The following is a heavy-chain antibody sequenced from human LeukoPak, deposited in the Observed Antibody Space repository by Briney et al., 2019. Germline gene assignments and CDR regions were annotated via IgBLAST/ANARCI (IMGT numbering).Heavy chain of an antibody. CDR2: INPNSGGT. CDR1: GYTFTGYY. V-gene: IGHV1-2*02. J-gene: IGHJ5*02. D-gene: IGHD1-7*01. CDR3: ARGGNWNFKWFDP. Sequence: ASVKVSCKASGYTFTGYYMHWVRQAPGQGLEWMGWINPNSGGTNYAQKFQGRVTMTRDTSISTAYMELSSLRSEDTAVYYCARGGNWNFKWFDPWGQGTLVTVSS.